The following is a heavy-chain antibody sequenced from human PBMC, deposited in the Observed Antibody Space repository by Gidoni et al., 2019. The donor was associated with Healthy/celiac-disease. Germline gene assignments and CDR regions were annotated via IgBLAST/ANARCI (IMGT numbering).Heavy chain of an antibody. J-gene: IGHJ4*02. CDR1: GFTFSSYA. CDR3: ARENYGDYVLILDY. CDR2: ISYDGSNK. Sequence: QVQLVESGGGVVQPGRSLRLSCAASGFTFSSYAMHWVRQAPGKGLEWVAVISYDGSNKYYADSVKGRFTISRDNSKNTLYLQMNSLRAEDTAVYYCARENYGDYVLILDYWGQGTLVTVSS. D-gene: IGHD4-17*01. V-gene: IGHV3-30*04.